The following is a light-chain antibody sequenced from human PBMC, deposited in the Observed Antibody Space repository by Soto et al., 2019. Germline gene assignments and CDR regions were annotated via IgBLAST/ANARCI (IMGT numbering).Light chain of an antibody. CDR1: QSVSNN. J-gene: IGKJ5*01. CDR3: KQYKEWPPFT. Sequence: IVRPQSPSTLSVSPGETSSLSGSSSQSVSNNVAWYQQKPGQAPRLLILGASTRATGIPARFSGSGSGTEFTLSISSLQSEDFAVYYCKQYKEWPPFTFGQGTRLEIK. CDR2: GAS. V-gene: IGKV3-15*01.